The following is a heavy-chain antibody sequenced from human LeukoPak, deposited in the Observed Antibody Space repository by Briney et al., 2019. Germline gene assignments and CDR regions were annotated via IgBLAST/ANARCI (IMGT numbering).Heavy chain of an antibody. Sequence: PGGSLRLSCAASGITFSSYWMSWVRQAPGKGLEWVAFIRYDGSNKYYADSVKGRFTISRDNSKNTLYLQMNSLRAEDTAVYYCALIPPLYYYYYYMDVWGKGTTVTVSS. V-gene: IGHV3-30*02. D-gene: IGHD2-21*01. CDR3: ALIPPLYYYYYYMDV. CDR1: GITFSSYW. CDR2: IRYDGSNK. J-gene: IGHJ6*03.